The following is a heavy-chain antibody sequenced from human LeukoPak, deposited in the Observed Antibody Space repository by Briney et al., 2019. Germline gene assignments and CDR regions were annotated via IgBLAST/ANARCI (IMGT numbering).Heavy chain of an antibody. V-gene: IGHV4-34*01. Sequence: SETLSLTCAVYGGSFSGYYWSWIRQPPGKGLEWIGEINHSGSTNYNPSLKSRVTISVDTSKNQFSLKLSSVTAAVTAVYYCARGKTLWGRRGYSYGPPLSPYDYWGQGTLVTVSS. D-gene: IGHD5-18*01. CDR1: GGSFSGYY. CDR2: INHSGST. CDR3: ARGKTLWGRRGYSYGPPLSPYDY. J-gene: IGHJ4*02.